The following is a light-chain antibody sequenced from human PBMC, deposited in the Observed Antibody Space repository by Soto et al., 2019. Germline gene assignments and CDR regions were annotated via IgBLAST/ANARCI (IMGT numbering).Light chain of an antibody. J-gene: IGKJ1*01. Sequence: EIVMTQSPATLSVSPGEGATLSCRASQSVRSKLAWYQQKPGQAPRLLIYAASTRATGVPARFSGSGSGTEFTLTISSLQSEDFAVYFCQQYDNWPWTFGQGTKVEIK. CDR2: AAS. CDR1: QSVRSK. CDR3: QQYDNWPWT. V-gene: IGKV3-15*01.